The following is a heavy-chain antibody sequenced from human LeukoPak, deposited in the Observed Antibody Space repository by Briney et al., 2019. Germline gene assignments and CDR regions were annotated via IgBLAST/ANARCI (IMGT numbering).Heavy chain of an antibody. CDR1: GFTFTSSA. Sequence: ASVTVSCTASGFTFTSSAVQWVRQARGQRLEWIGWIVVGSGNTNYAQKFQERVTITRDMSTSTAYMELSSLRSEDTAVYYCAARTATVTAPWLYYFDYWGQGTLVTVSS. D-gene: IGHD4-11*01. J-gene: IGHJ4*02. V-gene: IGHV1-58*01. CDR3: AARTATVTAPWLYYFDY. CDR2: IVVGSGNT.